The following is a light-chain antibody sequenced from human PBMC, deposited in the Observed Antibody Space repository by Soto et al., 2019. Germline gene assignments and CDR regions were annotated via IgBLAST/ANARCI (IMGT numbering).Light chain of an antibody. CDR1: SSNIGSNT. V-gene: IGLV1-44*01. J-gene: IGLJ2*01. CDR3: VAWDDSLNAVV. Sequence: QSVLTQPPSASGTPGQRVIISCSGSSSNIGSNTVNWYQQFPGTAPRLLIYSNNQRPSGVPDRFSGSKSDTSASLAISGLQSEDEAEFYCVAWDDSLNAVVFGGGTNVTVL. CDR2: SNN.